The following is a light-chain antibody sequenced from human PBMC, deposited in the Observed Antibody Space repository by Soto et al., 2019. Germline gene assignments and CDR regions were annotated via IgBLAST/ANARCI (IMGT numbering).Light chain of an antibody. CDR2: AAS. Sequence: DIQMTQSPSSLSASVGDRVTITCRASQSISSDLNWYQQKPGKAPKLLIYAASSLQSGVPSRFSGSGSGTEFTLTISSLQPEDFATYYCQQSYSTPPWTFGQGTKVEIK. J-gene: IGKJ1*01. V-gene: IGKV1-39*01. CDR3: QQSYSTPPWT. CDR1: QSISSD.